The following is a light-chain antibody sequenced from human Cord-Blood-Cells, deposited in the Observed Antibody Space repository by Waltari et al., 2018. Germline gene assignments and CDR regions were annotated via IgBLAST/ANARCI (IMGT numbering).Light chain of an antibody. Sequence: DIQMTLSPSSFSACVGDRGTITCRASQSISSYLNWYQQKPGKAPKLLIYAASSLQSGVPARFSGSGSETDFTLTISSLQPEDFATYYCQQSYSTPYTFGQGTKLEIK. V-gene: IGKV1-39*01. CDR1: QSISSY. J-gene: IGKJ2*01. CDR2: AAS. CDR3: QQSYSTPYT.